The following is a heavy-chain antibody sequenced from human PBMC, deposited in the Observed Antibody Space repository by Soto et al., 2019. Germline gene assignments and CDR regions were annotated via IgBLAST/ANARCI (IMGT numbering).Heavy chain of an antibody. D-gene: IGHD5-12*01. CDR2: IIPILGIA. V-gene: IGHV1-69*02. CDR3: ARNIVATIKSHYFDY. Sequence: ASVKVSCKASGGTFSSYTISWVRQAPGQGLEWMGRIIPILGIANYAQKFQGRVTITADKSTSTAYMELSSLRSEDTAVYYCARNIVATIKSHYFDYWGQGTLVTVSS. CDR1: GGTFSSYT. J-gene: IGHJ4*02.